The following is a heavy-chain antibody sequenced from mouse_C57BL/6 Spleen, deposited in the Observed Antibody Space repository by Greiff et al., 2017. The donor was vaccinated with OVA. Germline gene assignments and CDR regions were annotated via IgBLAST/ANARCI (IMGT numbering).Heavy chain of an antibody. V-gene: IGHV1-22*01. D-gene: IGHD1-1*01. CDR2: INPNNGGT. Sequence: VVKPGASVKMSCKASGYTFTDYNMHWVKQSHGKSLEWIGYINPNNGGTSYNQKFKGKATLTVNKSSSTAYMELRSLTSEDSAVYYCARLLSLRAMDYWGQGTSVTVSS. CDR1: GYTFTDYN. J-gene: IGHJ4*01. CDR3: ARLLSLRAMDY.